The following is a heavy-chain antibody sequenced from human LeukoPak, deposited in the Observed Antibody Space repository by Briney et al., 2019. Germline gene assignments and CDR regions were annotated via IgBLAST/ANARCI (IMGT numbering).Heavy chain of an antibody. J-gene: IGHJ6*02. CDR3: VKDLGSAITSALALDV. D-gene: IGHD2-15*01. V-gene: IGHV3-23*01. CDR1: GFTFDSHY. CDR2: ISGSGGST. Sequence: PGGSLRLSCAASGFTFDSHYMTWVRQAPGKGLEWVSAISGSGGSTYYADSVKGRFTISRDNRKNLLHLQMNSLRPDDSAVYYCVKDLGSAITSALALDVWGQGTTVTVSS.